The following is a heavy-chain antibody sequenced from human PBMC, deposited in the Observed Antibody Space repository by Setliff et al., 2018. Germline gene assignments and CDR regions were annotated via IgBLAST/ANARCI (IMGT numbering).Heavy chain of an antibody. CDR1: GGSIGLGGHY. CDR2: FYYDGSE. J-gene: IGHJ4*02. D-gene: IGHD1-1*01. CDR3: ARESELRRIDS. V-gene: IGHV4-31*02. Sequence: PSETLSLTCSVSGGSIGLGGHYWGWIRQRPGKGLEWIGYFYYDGSEFYTPSLKSRVTISGDTSKNQFSLKLSSVTAADTAVYYCARESELRRIDSWGQGTLVTVSS.